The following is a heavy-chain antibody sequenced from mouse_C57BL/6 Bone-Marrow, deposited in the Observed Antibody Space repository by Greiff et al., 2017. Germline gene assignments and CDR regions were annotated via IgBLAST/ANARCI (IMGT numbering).Heavy chain of an antibody. Sequence: QVQLQQPGAELVKPGASVTLSCKASGYTFTSYWMHWVKQRPGQGLEWIGMIHPNSGSTNYNEKFTSKATLTVDKSSSTAYMQLSSLTSEDAAVYYCAFYSNYVDYWGQGTTLTVSS. CDR3: AFYSNYVDY. CDR1: GYTFTSYW. D-gene: IGHD2-5*01. CDR2: IHPNSGST. J-gene: IGHJ2*01. V-gene: IGHV1-64*01.